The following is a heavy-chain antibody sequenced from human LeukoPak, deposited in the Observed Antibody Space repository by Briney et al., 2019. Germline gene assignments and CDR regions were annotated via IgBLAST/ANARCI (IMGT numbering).Heavy chain of an antibody. J-gene: IGHJ4*02. CDR1: GFTFSRYG. D-gene: IGHD6-6*01. CDR2: IRYDGSYQ. CDR3: AKDLYSSSAGGNYIDY. Sequence: GGSLRLSCAASGFTFSRYGMHWVRQAPGKGLEWVAFIRYDGSYQYYADFVKGRFTISRDNSKNTLNLQMNSLRAEDTAVYYCAKDLYSSSAGGNYIDYWGQGTLVTVPS. V-gene: IGHV3-30*02.